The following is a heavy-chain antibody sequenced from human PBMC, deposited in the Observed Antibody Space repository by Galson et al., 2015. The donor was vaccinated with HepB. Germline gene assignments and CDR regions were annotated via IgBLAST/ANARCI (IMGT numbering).Heavy chain of an antibody. CDR1: GFTFSSYG. D-gene: IGHD1-26*01. Sequence: SLRLSCAASGFTFSSYGMHWVRQAPGKGLEWVAVISYDGSNKYYADSVKGRFTISRDNSKNTLYLQMNSLRAEDTAVYYCAKDARNGSYRGSGSFDYWGQGTLVTVSS. V-gene: IGHV3-30*18. J-gene: IGHJ4*02. CDR3: AKDARNGSYRGSGSFDY. CDR2: ISYDGSNK.